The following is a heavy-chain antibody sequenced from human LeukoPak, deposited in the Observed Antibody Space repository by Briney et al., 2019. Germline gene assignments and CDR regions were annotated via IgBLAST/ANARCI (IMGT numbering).Heavy chain of an antibody. CDR1: GFTFSSYS. V-gene: IGHV3-23*01. J-gene: IGHJ4*02. D-gene: IGHD2-2*01. CDR2: ISGSAGSK. Sequence: GGSLRLSCAASGFTFSSYSMSWVRQAPGKGLEWVSAISGSAGSKNYGDSVRDRFTISRDNSKDTMYLQMNSLRVEDTAVYYCAKAFLPAASYCDYWGQGTLVTVSS. CDR3: AKAFLPAASYCDY.